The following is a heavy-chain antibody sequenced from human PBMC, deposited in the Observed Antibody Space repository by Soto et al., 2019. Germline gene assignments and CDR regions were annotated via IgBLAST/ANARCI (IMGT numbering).Heavy chain of an antibody. D-gene: IGHD6-6*01. Sequence: PGGSLRLSCAASGFTFDDYATHWVRQAPGKGLEWVSGISWNSGSIGYADSVKGRFTISRDNAKNSLYLQMNSLRAEDTALYYCAKDMSIAAPFSAFDIWGQGTMVTVSS. CDR3: AKDMSIAAPFSAFDI. V-gene: IGHV3-9*01. J-gene: IGHJ3*02. CDR2: ISWNSGSI. CDR1: GFTFDDYA.